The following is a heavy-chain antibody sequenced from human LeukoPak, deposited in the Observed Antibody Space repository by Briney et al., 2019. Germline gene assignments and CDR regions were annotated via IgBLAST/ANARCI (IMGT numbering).Heavy chain of an antibody. V-gene: IGHV3-21*01. CDR2: ISSSSSYI. CDR1: GFTFSSYS. J-gene: IGHJ4*02. Sequence: GGSLRLSCAASGFTFSSYSMNWVRQAPGKGLEWVSSISSSSSYIYYADSVKGRFTISRDNAKNSLYLQMNSLRAEDTAVYYCARDGMCSSSWITDYWGQGTLVTVSS. CDR3: ARDGMCSSSWITDY. D-gene: IGHD6-13*01.